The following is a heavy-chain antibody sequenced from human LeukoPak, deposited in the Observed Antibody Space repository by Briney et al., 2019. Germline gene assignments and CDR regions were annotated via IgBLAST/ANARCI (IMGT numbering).Heavy chain of an antibody. Sequence: SQTLSLTCTVSGGSISSGGYYWSWIRQHPGKGLEWIGYIYYSGSTYYNPSLQSRVTLSVDTSKNQFSLKLTSVTAADTAVYYCARLSSSRRMGFDYWGQGTLVTVS. D-gene: IGHD6-13*01. CDR2: IYYSGST. V-gene: IGHV4-31*03. CDR1: GGSISSGGYY. J-gene: IGHJ4*02. CDR3: ARLSSSRRMGFDY.